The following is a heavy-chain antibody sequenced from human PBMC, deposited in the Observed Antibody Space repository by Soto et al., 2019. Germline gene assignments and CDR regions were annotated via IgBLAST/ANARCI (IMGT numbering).Heavy chain of an antibody. V-gene: IGHV1-46*01. CDR3: ARGGGVGLDGSAAFEI. J-gene: IGHJ3*02. CDR1: GYTLTSHH. CDR2: INPANGVA. D-gene: IGHD1-1*01. Sequence: QVHLVQSGAEVKKPGASMKVSCTASGYTLTSHHVHWVRQAPGRRREWMGSINPANGVAQYTARFQGRVIMTSDASTSTVYMELRGLTSEDTAIFYCARGGGVGLDGSAAFEIWGQGTMVTVSS.